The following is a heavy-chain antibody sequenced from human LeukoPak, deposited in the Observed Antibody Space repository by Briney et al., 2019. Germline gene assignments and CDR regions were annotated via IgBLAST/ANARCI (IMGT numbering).Heavy chain of an antibody. J-gene: IGHJ5*02. V-gene: IGHV3-74*01. D-gene: IGHD2-2*01. CDR3: TRGDCSSISCPQDWFDP. CDR1: GFTFGSYN. CDR2: ISSDGSSA. Sequence: GGSLRLSCAAPGFTFGSYNMHWIRQAPGKGLVWVSRISSDGSSATYADSAKGRFTVSRDNAKNTLYLQIDSLRDDDTAVYYCTRGDCSSISCPQDWFDPWGQGTLVTVSS.